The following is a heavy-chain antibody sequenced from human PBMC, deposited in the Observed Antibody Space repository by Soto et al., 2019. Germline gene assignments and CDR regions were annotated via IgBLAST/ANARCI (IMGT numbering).Heavy chain of an antibody. V-gene: IGHV1-69*02. CDR3: ARGYRVIYYYYYYMDV. J-gene: IGHJ6*03. CDR2: IIPILGIA. CDR1: GGTFSSYT. Sequence: SVKVSCKASGGTFSSYTISWVRQAPGQGLEWMGRIIPILGIANYAQKFQGRVTITGNNSTSTAYMELSSLRSEDTAVYYCARGYRVIYYYYYYMDVWGKGTTVTVSS. D-gene: IGHD3-16*02.